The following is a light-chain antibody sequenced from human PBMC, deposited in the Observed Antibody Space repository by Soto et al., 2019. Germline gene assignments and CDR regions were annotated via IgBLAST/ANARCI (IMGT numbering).Light chain of an antibody. CDR1: QDISNY. Sequence: DIQMTQSPSPLSASVGDRITISCRASQDISNYLVWFQQKPGKAPKSLIYAASRLQSGVPSKFSGSGSGTDFTLTISDLLPEDFATYYCQQYYSFPYTFGQGTKLAI. V-gene: IGKV1-16*02. J-gene: IGKJ2*01. CDR3: QQYYSFPYT. CDR2: AAS.